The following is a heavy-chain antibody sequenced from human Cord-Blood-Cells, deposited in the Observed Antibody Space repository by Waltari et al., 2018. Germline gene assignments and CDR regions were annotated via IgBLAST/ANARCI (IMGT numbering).Heavy chain of an antibody. CDR1: GFTFSSYA. V-gene: IGHV3-30-3*01. J-gene: IGHJ4*02. D-gene: IGHD3-10*01. Sequence: QVQLVESGGGVVQPGRSLRLSCAASGFTFSSYAMHWVRQAPGKGLEWVAVISYEGSNKYYADSVKGRFTISRDNSKNTLYLQMNSLRAEDTAVYYCARDVVQGVIDYWGQGTLVTVSS. CDR2: ISYEGSNK. CDR3: ARDVVQGVIDY.